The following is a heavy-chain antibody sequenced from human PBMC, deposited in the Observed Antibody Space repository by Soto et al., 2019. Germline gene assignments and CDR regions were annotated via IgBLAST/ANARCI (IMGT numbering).Heavy chain of an antibody. J-gene: IGHJ3*02. D-gene: IGHD2-15*01. CDR2: IYNEFT. CDR1: GFTVTEIY. CDR3: VREPRYCSGGSCSIMGDAFDI. Sequence: EVQLVESGGGLVQPGGSLRLSCVASGFTVTEIYMNWVRQAPGKGLEWVSVIYNEFTDYADSVRGRFSISTDSSKNALYLQMNMLRAEDSAVYYCVREPRYCSGGSCSIMGDAFDIWGQGTMVTVSS. V-gene: IGHV3-66*01.